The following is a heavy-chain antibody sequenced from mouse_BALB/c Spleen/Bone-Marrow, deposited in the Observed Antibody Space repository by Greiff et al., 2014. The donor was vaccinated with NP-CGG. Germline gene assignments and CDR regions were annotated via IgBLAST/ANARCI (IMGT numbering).Heavy chain of an antibody. CDR2: IDPANGNT. D-gene: IGHD1-1*01. CDR3: ARYYYGSSYFDY. CDR1: GFNIKDTY. V-gene: IGHV14-3*02. J-gene: IGHJ2*01. Sequence: EVKLMESGAELVKPGASVELSCTASGFNIKDTYMHWVKQRPEQGLEWIGRIDPANGNTKYDPKFQGKATITEDTSSNTAYLQLSSLTSEDTAVYYCARYYYGSSYFDYWGQGTTLTVSS.